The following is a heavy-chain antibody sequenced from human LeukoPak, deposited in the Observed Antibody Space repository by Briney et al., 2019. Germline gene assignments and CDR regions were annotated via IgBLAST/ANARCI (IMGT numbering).Heavy chain of an antibody. J-gene: IGHJ4*02. V-gene: IGHV3-48*01. CDR1: GLTFSSYS. D-gene: IGHD2-2*01. CDR2: ISSSSSTI. Sequence: GGSLRLSCAASGLTFSSYSMNWVRQAPGKGLEWVSYISSSSSTIYYADSVKGRFTISRDNAKNSLYLQMNSLRAEDTAVYYCASGGSSPFDYWGQGTLVTVSS. CDR3: ASGGSSPFDY.